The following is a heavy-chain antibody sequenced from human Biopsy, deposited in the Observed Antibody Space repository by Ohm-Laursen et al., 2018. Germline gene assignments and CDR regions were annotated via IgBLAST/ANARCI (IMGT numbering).Heavy chain of an antibody. CDR3: ARRRGADFDY. D-gene: IGHD3-16*01. V-gene: IGHV1-69*01. CDR1: GGSFNSLD. CDR2: ILPFSGTI. Sequence: SSVKVSRKASGGSFNSLDLSWVRQAPGQGLEWLGGILPFSGTINYAQAFRGRAAITADESTSTVYLDLSSLRSEDTATYYCARRRGADFDYWGQGTLVTVSS. J-gene: IGHJ4*02.